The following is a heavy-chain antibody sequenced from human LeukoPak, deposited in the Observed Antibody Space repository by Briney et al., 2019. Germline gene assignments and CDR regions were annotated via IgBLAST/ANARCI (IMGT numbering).Heavy chain of an antibody. CDR3: ATTKRYSNYYYYYYMDV. Sequence: SETLSLTCAVYGGSFSGYYWSWIRQPPGKGLEWIGEINHSGSTNYNPSLKSRVTISVDTSKNQFSLKLSSVTAADTAVYYCATTKRYSNYYYYYYMDVWGKGTTVTVSS. CDR1: GGSFSGYY. V-gene: IGHV4-34*01. J-gene: IGHJ6*03. CDR2: INHSGST. D-gene: IGHD6-13*01.